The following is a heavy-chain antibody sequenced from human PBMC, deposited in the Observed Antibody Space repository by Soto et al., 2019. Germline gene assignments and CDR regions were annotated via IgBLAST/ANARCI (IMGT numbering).Heavy chain of an antibody. J-gene: IGHJ4*02. Sequence: PGGSLRLSCAASGFIFSSFAMRWVRQAPGKGLEWVSTISGSDGSTYYADSVQGRFTISRDNSKNTLSLQMNSLRAEDTAVYYCAKDRFCSGGSCYTDYWGQGTLVTVSS. V-gene: IGHV3-23*01. CDR3: AKDRFCSGGSCYTDY. CDR1: GFIFSSFA. CDR2: ISGSDGST. D-gene: IGHD2-15*01.